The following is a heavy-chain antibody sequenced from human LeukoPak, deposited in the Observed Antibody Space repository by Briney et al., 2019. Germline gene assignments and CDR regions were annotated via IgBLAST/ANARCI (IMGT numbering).Heavy chain of an antibody. V-gene: IGHV4-34*01. CDR2: INHSGST. J-gene: IGHJ4*02. Sequence: PSETLSLTCAVYGXSFSGYYWNWIRQPPGKGLEWIGEINHSGSTNYNPSLKSRVTISVDTSKNQFSLKLRSVTAADTAVYYCAGDSGNFDYWGQGTLVTVSS. CDR1: GXSFSGYY. D-gene: IGHD1-26*01. CDR3: AGDSGNFDY.